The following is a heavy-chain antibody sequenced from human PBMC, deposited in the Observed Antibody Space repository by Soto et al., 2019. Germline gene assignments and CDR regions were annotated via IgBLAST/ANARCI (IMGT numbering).Heavy chain of an antibody. J-gene: IGHJ4*02. Sequence: SVKVSCKASGGTFSSYTISWVRQAPGQGLEWMGRIIPILGIANYAQKFQGRVTITADKSTSTAYMELSSLRSEDTAVYYCASTPLGCSSTSCYVRDYWGQGTLVTVSS. CDR3: ASTPLGCSSTSCYVRDY. V-gene: IGHV1-69*02. D-gene: IGHD2-2*01. CDR1: GGTFSSYT. CDR2: IIPILGIA.